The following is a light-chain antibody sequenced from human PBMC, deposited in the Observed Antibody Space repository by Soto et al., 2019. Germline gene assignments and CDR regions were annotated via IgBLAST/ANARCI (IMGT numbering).Light chain of an antibody. CDR3: SSYAGSTNLV. CDR1: SNDVGGYNF. V-gene: IGLV2-8*01. Sequence: QSALTQPPSASGSPGQSVTISCTGASNDVGGYNFVSWYQQHPGKAPKLMIYEVNERPSGVPDRFSGSKSGNTASLTVSGLQAEDEADYYCSSYAGSTNLVFGGGTKVTVL. J-gene: IGLJ3*02. CDR2: EVN.